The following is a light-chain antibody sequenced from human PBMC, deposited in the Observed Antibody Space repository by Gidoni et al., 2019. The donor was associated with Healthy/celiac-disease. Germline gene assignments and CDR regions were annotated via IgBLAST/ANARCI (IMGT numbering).Light chain of an antibody. CDR2: AAS. CDR1: QSISSY. J-gene: IGKJ3*01. V-gene: IGKV1-39*01. Sequence: DIQMTQSPSSLSASVGDRVTITCRASQSISSYLNWYQQKPGKAPKLLIYAASSLQSGVPSRFSGSGSGTEFTLTISSLQPEDFATYYCQQSYSTPPFTFGPGTKVEIK. CDR3: QQSYSTPPFT.